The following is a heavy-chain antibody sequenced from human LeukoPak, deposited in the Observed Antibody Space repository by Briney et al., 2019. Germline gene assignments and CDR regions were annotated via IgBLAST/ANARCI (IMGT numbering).Heavy chain of an antibody. CDR1: GFTFSSYG. CDR2: ISSSSSYI. V-gene: IGHV3-21*01. J-gene: IGHJ3*02. Sequence: GSLRLSCAASGFTFSSYGMNWVRQAPGKGLEWVSSISSSSSYIYYADSVKGRFTISRDNAKNSLYLQMNSLRAEDTAVYYCARGLVGATYSGRIPDAFDIWGQGTMVTVSS. CDR3: ARGLVGATYSGRIPDAFDI. D-gene: IGHD1-26*01.